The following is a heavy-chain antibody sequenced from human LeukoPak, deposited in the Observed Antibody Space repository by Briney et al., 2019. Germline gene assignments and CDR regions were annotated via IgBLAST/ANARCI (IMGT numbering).Heavy chain of an antibody. CDR3: GRGVYGTYDSLSTDY. D-gene: IGHD1-14*01. CDR2: INPNSGGT. V-gene: IGHV1-2*02. J-gene: IGHJ4*02. CDR1: GYPFTAYY. Sequence: GASVKVSCKASGYPFTAYYMHWVRQAPGQGLEWMGWINPNSGGTKYAQQFQGRVTMTRDTSLSTAYMELSRLRSDDTAVYYCGRGVYGTYDSLSTDYWGQGTLVSVSS.